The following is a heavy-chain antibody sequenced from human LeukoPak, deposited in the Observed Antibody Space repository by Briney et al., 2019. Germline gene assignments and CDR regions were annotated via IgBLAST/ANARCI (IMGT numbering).Heavy chain of an antibody. CDR1: GFTFDDYA. V-gene: IGHV3-9*01. D-gene: IGHD3-10*01. Sequence: GRSLRLSCAASGFTFDDYAMHWVRQAPGKGLEWVSGISWNSGSIGYADSVKGRFTISRDNSKNTLYLQMNSLRAEDTAVYYCAEDQITMVRGVIITGDAFDIWGQGTMVTVSS. CDR3: AEDQITMVRGVIITGDAFDI. J-gene: IGHJ3*02. CDR2: ISWNSGSI.